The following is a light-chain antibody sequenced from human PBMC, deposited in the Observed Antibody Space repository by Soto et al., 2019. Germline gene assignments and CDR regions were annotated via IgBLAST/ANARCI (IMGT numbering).Light chain of an antibody. Sequence: DIQMTQSPSTLSASVGDRVTITCRASQSISSWLAWYQQKPGKAPNLLIYDASSLESGVPSRFRGSGSGTEFTLTISSLQPDDFSTYYCQQYNSPCTFGQGTKLEIK. J-gene: IGKJ2*02. CDR2: DAS. CDR3: QQYNSPCT. CDR1: QSISSW. V-gene: IGKV1-5*01.